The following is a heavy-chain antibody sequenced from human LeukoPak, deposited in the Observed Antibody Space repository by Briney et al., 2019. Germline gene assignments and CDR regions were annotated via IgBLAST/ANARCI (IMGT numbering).Heavy chain of an antibody. CDR1: GFTFTGYA. D-gene: IGHD2-2*01. Sequence: GGSLRLSCAASGFTFTGYAMSWVRQAPGKGLEWVSGISGSGSSTYYADSVKGRFSISRDSSKNTLYLQMNSLRAEDTAVYYCARNVRVVVPATVFYFDYWGQGTLVTVSS. V-gene: IGHV3-23*01. CDR3: ARNVRVVVPATVFYFDY. J-gene: IGHJ4*02. CDR2: ISGSGSST.